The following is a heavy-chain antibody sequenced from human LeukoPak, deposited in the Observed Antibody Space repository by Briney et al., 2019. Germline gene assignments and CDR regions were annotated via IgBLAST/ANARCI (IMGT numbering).Heavy chain of an antibody. J-gene: IGHJ4*02. Sequence: SVKVSCKASGGTFSSYAISWVRQAPGQGLEWMGRIIPIFGTANYAQKFQGRATITTDESTSAAYMELSSLRSEDTAVYYCASGAVRHIVVVTAIPETFDYWGQGTLVTVSS. V-gene: IGHV1-69*05. CDR1: GGTFSSYA. D-gene: IGHD2-21*02. CDR3: ASGAVRHIVVVTAIPETFDY. CDR2: IIPIFGTA.